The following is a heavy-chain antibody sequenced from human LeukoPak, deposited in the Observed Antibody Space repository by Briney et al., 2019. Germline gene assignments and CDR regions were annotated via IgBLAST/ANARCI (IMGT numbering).Heavy chain of an antibody. CDR2: IYYSGST. J-gene: IGHJ4*02. D-gene: IGHD6-13*01. Sequence: SETLSPTCTVSGGSISSYYWSWIRQPPGKGLEWIGYIYYSGSTNYNPSLKSRVTISVDTSKNQFSLKLSSVTAADTALYYCARSRGYFDYWGQGTLVTVSS. V-gene: IGHV4-59*01. CDR1: GGSISSYY. CDR3: ARSRGYFDY.